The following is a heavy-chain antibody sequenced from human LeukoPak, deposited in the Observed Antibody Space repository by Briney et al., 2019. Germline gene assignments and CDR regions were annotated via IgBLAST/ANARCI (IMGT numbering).Heavy chain of an antibody. CDR2: INSDGGTT. Sequence: GGSLRLSCAASGFTLSSYWMHWVRHAPGKGLVWVSHINSDGGTTTYADSVKGRFTISRDNAKKTLYLRMDSLRAEDTAVYYCARGGYYSRDGFGIWGQGTMVTVSS. CDR1: GFTLSSYW. V-gene: IGHV3-74*03. CDR3: ARGGYYSRDGFGI. J-gene: IGHJ3*02. D-gene: IGHD1-26*01.